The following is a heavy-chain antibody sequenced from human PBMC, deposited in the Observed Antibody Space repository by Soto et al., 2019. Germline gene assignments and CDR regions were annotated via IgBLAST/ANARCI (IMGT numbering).Heavy chain of an antibody. D-gene: IGHD6-6*01. CDR1: GFTFSSYA. CDR2: ISGSGGST. Sequence: GGSLRLSCAASGFTFSSYAMSWVRQAPGKGLEWVSAISGSGGSTYYADSMKGRFTISRDNSKNTLYLQMNSLRAEDTALYYCAKDHGQLDYFDYWGQGTLVTVSS. J-gene: IGHJ4*02. V-gene: IGHV3-23*01. CDR3: AKDHGQLDYFDY.